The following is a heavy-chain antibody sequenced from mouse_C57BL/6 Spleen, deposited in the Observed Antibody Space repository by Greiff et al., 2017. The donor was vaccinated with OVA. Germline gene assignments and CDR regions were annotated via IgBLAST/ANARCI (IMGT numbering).Heavy chain of an antibody. CDR3: ARHIYDGYYYAMDY. J-gene: IGHJ4*01. D-gene: IGHD2-3*01. CDR1: GFSLTSYG. V-gene: IGHV2-6-1*01. Sequence: QVHVKQSGPGLVAPSQSLSITCTVSGFSLTSYGVHWVRQPPGKGLEWLVVIWSDGSTTYNSALKSRLSISEDNSKSQVFLKMNSLQTDDTAMYYCARHIYDGYYYAMDYWGQGTSVTVSS. CDR2: IWSDGST.